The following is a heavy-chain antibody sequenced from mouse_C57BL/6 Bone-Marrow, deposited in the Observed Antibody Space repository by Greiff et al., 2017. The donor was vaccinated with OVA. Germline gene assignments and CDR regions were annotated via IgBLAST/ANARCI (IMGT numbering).Heavy chain of an antibody. CDR2: IYPGDGDP. Sequence: VQLQQSGAELVKPGASVTISCKASGYAFSSYWMNWVKPRPGKGLEWIGQIYPGDGDPNYNGMFTGKATLTADKSSSAAYKPRSSLTSEDSAVYCCARGGSYWYFDDWGTGTTVTVSS. V-gene: IGHV1-80*01. J-gene: IGHJ1*03. CDR3: ARGGSYWYFDD. CDR1: GYAFSSYW.